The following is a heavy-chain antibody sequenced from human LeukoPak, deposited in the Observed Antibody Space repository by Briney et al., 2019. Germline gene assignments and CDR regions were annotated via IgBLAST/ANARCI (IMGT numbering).Heavy chain of an antibody. J-gene: IGHJ4*02. D-gene: IGHD3-10*01. CDR3: ASSPRSPNTMVRGARDY. CDR1: GGSFSGYY. V-gene: IGHV4-34*01. Sequence: SETLSLTCAVYGGSFSGYYWSWIRQPPGKGLEWIGEINHSGSTNYNPSLKSRVTISVDTSKNQFSLKLSSVTAADTAVYYCASSPRSPNTMVRGARDYWGQGTLVTVSS. CDR2: INHSGST.